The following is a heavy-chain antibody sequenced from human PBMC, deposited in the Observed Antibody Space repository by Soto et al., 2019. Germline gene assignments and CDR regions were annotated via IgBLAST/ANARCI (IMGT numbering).Heavy chain of an antibody. Sequence: QVQLVQSGAEVKKPGASVKVSCKASGYTFTSYAISWVRQAPGQGLEWMGWISAYNGNTNYAQKLQGRVTMTADTXXSTAYMELRSLSSADTAVYYCARGWFGEFVDYFDFWGQGTLVTVSS. J-gene: IGHJ4*02. V-gene: IGHV1-18*01. CDR1: GYTFTSYA. CDR2: ISAYNGNT. D-gene: IGHD3-10*01. CDR3: ARGWFGEFVDYFDF.